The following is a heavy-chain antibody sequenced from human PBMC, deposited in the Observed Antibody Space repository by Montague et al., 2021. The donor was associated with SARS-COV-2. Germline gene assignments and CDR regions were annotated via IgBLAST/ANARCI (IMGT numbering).Heavy chain of an antibody. J-gene: IGHJ5*02. CDR2: HYNSGTT. D-gene: IGHD4-17*01. V-gene: IGHV4-39*01. Sequence: SETLSLTCTVSGDSTSCPNCYWGCISQPPGQGLDWNGTHYNSGTTNPTPNLQSRLTISIDTSKNQLSLTLSSVTAADTAVYYCPRHRNYGEHSLGNWFHPWGQGTLVTVSS. CDR1: GDSTSCPNCY. CDR3: PRHRNYGEHSLGNWFHP.